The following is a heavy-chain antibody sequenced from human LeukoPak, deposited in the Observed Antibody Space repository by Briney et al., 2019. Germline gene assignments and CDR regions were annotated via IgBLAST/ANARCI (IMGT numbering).Heavy chain of an antibody. Sequence: SQTLSLTCTVSGGSISSGDYYWSWIRQPPGKGLEWIGYIYYSGSTYYNPSLKSRVTISVDTSKNQFSLKLSSVAAADTAVYYCASSFRGGGLFDYWGQGTLVTVSS. D-gene: IGHD3-16*01. CDR2: IYYSGST. J-gene: IGHJ4*02. V-gene: IGHV4-30-4*08. CDR1: GGSISSGDYY. CDR3: ASSFRGGGLFDY.